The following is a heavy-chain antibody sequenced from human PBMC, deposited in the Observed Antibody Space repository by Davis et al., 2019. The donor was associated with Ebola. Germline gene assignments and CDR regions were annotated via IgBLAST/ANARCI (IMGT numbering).Heavy chain of an antibody. D-gene: IGHD3-22*01. V-gene: IGHV1-24*01. J-gene: IGHJ4*02. CDR3: ATGDYDDVRGSYPDY. CDR2: FDPEDGET. Sequence: AASVKVSCKVSGYTLNELSIHWVRQAPGKGLEWMGGFDPEDGETIYAQKFQGRVTMTEDTSTDTAYMELSSLRSEDTAVYYCATGDYDDVRGSYPDYWGQGTLVTVSS. CDR1: GYTLNELS.